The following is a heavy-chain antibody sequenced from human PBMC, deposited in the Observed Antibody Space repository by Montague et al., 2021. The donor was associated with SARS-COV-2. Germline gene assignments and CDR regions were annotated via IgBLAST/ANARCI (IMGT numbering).Heavy chain of an antibody. CDR2: INHGGST. CDR3: ARLRDGVVPSPILGVGPYYSYYYMDV. J-gene: IGHJ6*03. Sequence: SETLSLTCAVHGTSFSGYYWNWIRQPPGKGLEWIGEINHGGSTKXSPSLKSRLTISADTSKNQFPLKLTSVAAADTAVYYCARLRDGVVPSPILGVGPYYSYYYMDVWGRGTTVTVSS. CDR1: GTSFSGYY. D-gene: IGHD3-10*01. V-gene: IGHV4-34*01.